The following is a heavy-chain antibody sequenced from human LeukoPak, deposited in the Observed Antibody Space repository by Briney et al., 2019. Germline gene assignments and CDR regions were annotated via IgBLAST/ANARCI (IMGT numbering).Heavy chain of an antibody. CDR2: IYYSGST. CDR3: AREALDSSSFDY. Sequence: SETLSLTCTVSGGSISSTSYYWGWIRQPPGKGLEWIGSIYYSGSTYYSPSLKSRITISVDRSKNQFSLKVSSVTAADTAVYYCAREALDSSSFDYWGQGTLVTVSS. D-gene: IGHD6-6*01. J-gene: IGHJ4*02. V-gene: IGHV4-39*07. CDR1: GGSISSTSYY.